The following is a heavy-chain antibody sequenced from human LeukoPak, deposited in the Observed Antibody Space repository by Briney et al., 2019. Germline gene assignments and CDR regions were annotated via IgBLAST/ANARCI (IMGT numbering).Heavy chain of an antibody. CDR3: ARKPGYCSSTSCYPIDY. CDR2: ISGSGGST. J-gene: IGHJ4*02. Sequence: GGSLRLSCAASGFTFSSYAMSWVRQAPGRGLEWVSAISGSGGSTYYADSVKGRFTISRDNAKNSLYLQMNSLRAEDTAVYYCARKPGYCSSTSCYPIDYWGQGTLVTVSS. V-gene: IGHV3-23*01. D-gene: IGHD2-2*01. CDR1: GFTFSSYA.